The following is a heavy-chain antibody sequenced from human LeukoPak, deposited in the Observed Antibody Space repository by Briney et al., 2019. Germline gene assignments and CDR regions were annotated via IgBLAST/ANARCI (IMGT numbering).Heavy chain of an antibody. J-gene: IGHJ4*02. CDR2: INPNSGAT. V-gene: IGHV1-2*02. Sequence: ASVRVSCKPSGYTFTGYYMHWVRQAPGQGLEWMGCINPNSGATRYAQKFQGRVTMTRDTSISTAFMELSMLRSDDTAVYYCARDFETTGFSPVGWGQGTLVTVSS. CDR1: GYTFTGYY. CDR3: ARDFETTGFSPVG. D-gene: IGHD1-1*01.